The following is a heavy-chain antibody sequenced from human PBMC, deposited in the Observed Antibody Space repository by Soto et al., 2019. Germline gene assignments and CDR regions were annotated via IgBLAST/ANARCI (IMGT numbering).Heavy chain of an antibody. CDR1: GYTFTSYG. CDR2: ISAYNGNP. CDR3: ARDSARVDY. V-gene: IGHV1-18*01. J-gene: IGHJ4*02. Sequence: QVQLVQSGAEVKKPGASVKVSCKASGYTFTSYGISWVRQAPGQGLEWVGWISAYNGNPNYAQKLQGRVTMTTDTTTSTAYMEPRSLGSNDTAVDSRARDSARVDYWGQGTLGTLSS.